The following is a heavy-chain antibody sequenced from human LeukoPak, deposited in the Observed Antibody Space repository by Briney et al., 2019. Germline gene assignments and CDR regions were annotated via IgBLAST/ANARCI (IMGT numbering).Heavy chain of an antibody. J-gene: IGHJ4*02. CDR1: GGSISSSSYY. D-gene: IGHD6-13*01. CDR3: ARHGGSWYRPAVH. Sequence: SETLSLTCTVSGGSISSSSYYWGWIRQPPGKGLEWIGSVYYSGSTYYNPSLKSQVTISVDTSKNQFSLKLSSVTAADTAVYYCARHGGSWYRPAVHWGQGTLVTVSS. CDR2: VYYSGST. V-gene: IGHV4-39*01.